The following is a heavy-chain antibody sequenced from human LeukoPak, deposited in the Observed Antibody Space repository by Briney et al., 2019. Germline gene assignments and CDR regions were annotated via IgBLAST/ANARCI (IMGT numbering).Heavy chain of an antibody. D-gene: IGHD6-13*01. CDR2: INPNSGGT. CDR3: ARAQIAAAGTGDDY. CDR1: GYTFTGYY. V-gene: IGHV1-2*02. Sequence: GASVNVSCKASGYTFTGYYMHWVRQAPGQGLEWMGGINPNSGGTNYAQKFQGRVTMARDTSISTAYMELSRLRSDDTAVYYCARAQIAAAGTGDDYWGQGTLVTVSS. J-gene: IGHJ4*02.